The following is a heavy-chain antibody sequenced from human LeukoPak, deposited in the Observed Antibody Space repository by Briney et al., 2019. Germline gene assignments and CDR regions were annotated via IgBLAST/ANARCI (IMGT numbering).Heavy chain of an antibody. V-gene: IGHV3-30*02. Sequence: GGSLRLSCAASGFTFSSFGMHWVREAPGKVLEWVAFIRYDGSDKYFADSVKGRFTMSRDNSKNTLYLQMNSLRAEDTAVYFCARGGSGYYESYFDYWGQGTLVTVSS. CDR2: IRYDGSDK. CDR1: GFTFSSFG. CDR3: ARGGSGYYESYFDY. D-gene: IGHD3-22*01. J-gene: IGHJ4*02.